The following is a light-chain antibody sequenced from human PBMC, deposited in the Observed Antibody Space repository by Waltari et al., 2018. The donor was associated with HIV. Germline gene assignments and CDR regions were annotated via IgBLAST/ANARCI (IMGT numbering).Light chain of an antibody. CDR1: RSLLETYGYHF. J-gene: IGKJ4*01. Sequence: DIVMTQSPLALVVTPGEPASISCRSSRSLLETYGYHFLQWYVQKPGQSPQLPMFLTSKRASGVPDRFSGSGSGTDCTLRISSVEAEDVGVYYCMQALQRPLTFGGGTKVEIK. CDR2: LTS. V-gene: IGKV2-28*01. CDR3: MQALQRPLT.